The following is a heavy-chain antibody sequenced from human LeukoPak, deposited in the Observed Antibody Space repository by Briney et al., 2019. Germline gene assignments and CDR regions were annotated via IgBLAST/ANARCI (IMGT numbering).Heavy chain of an antibody. Sequence: SETLSLTCAVYGGSFSGYYWSWIRQPPGKGLEWIGEINHSGSTNYNPSLKSRVTISVDTSKNQFSLKLSSVTAADTAVYYCASVWQTGAFDYWGQGTLVTVSS. D-gene: IGHD1-26*01. CDR1: GGSFSGYY. V-gene: IGHV4-34*01. J-gene: IGHJ4*02. CDR2: INHSGST. CDR3: ASVWQTGAFDY.